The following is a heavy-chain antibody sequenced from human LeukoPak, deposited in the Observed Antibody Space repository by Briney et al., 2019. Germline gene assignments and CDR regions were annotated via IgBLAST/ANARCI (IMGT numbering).Heavy chain of an antibody. V-gene: IGHV3-30*04. CDR3: AKDLSRWLQSLTDY. Sequence: GGSLRLSCAASGFTFSSYAMHWVRQAPGKGLEWVAVISYDGSNKYYADSVKGRFTISRDNSKNTLYLQMNSLRAEDTAVYYCAKDLSRWLQSLTDYWGQGTLVTVSS. CDR1: GFTFSSYA. CDR2: ISYDGSNK. J-gene: IGHJ4*02. D-gene: IGHD5-24*01.